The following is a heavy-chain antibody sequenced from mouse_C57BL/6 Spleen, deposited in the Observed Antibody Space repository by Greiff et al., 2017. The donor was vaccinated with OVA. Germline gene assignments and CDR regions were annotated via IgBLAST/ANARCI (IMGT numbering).Heavy chain of an antibody. D-gene: IGHD1-1*01. CDR1: GYSITSGYY. J-gene: IGHJ3*01. V-gene: IGHV3-6*01. CDR2: ISYDGSN. CDR3: ARGLYYYGSSAAY. Sequence: EVQLVESGPGLVKPSQSLSLTCPVTGYSITSGYYWNWIRQFPGNKLEWMGYISYDGSNNYNPSLKNRISITRDTSKNQFFLKLNSVTTEDTATYYCARGLYYYGSSAAYWGQGTLVTVSA.